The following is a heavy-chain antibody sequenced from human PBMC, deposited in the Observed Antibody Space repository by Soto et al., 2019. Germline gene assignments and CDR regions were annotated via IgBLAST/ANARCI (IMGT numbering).Heavy chain of an antibody. CDR2: ISYDGSNK. CDR1: GFTFSSYA. D-gene: IGHD4-17*01. CDR3: AREIYGDYIVDP. Sequence: QVQVVESGGGVVQPGRSLRLSCAASGFTFSSYAMHWVRQAPGKGLEWVAVISYDGSNKYYADSVKGRFTISRDNSKNTLYLQLNSLRAEDTAVYYCAREIYGDYIVDPWGQGTLVTVSS. J-gene: IGHJ5*02. V-gene: IGHV3-30-3*01.